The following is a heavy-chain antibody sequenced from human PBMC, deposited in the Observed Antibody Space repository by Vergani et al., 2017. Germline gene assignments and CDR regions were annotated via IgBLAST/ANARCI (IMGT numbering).Heavy chain of an antibody. V-gene: IGHV3-66*02. CDR2: IYSGGST. J-gene: IGHJ3*02. CDR3: AREGRTGTQASNDYGDYGDAFDI. CDR1: GFTVSSNY. D-gene: IGHD4-17*01. Sequence: EVQLVESGGGLVQPGGSLRLSCAASGFTVSSNYMSWVRQAPGKGLEWVSVIYSGGSTYYADSVKGRFTISRDNSKNTLYLQMNSLRAEDTAVYYCAREGRTGTQASNDYGDYGDAFDIWGQGTMVTVSS.